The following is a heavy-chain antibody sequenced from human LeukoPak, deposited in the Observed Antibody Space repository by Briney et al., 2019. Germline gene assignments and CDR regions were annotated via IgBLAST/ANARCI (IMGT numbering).Heavy chain of an antibody. V-gene: IGHV5-51*01. Sequence: GESLKISCKDSGHIYTDYWIAWVRQMPGKGLEWMGIIYPRDSDTRYSPSFLGQVTISADKSISTAYLQWSRLKASDTAVYYCARAYCTGGGCYEYYWGQGTLVTVSS. CDR1: GHIYTDYW. D-gene: IGHD2-15*01. J-gene: IGHJ4*02. CDR3: ARAYCTGGGCYEYY. CDR2: IYPRDSDT.